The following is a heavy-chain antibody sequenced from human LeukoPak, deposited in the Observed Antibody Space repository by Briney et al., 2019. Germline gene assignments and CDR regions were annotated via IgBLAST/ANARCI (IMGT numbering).Heavy chain of an antibody. D-gene: IGHD3-16*01. V-gene: IGHV4-59*01. CDR3: ARGLGNNWFDP. CDR2: IYYSGST. J-gene: IGHJ5*02. Sequence: SETLSLTCTVSGGSISSYYWSWIRQPPGKGLEWIGYIYYSGSTNYNPSLKSRVTISVDTSKNQFSLKLSSVTAADTAVYYCARGLGNNWFDPWGQGTPVTVSS. CDR1: GGSISSYY.